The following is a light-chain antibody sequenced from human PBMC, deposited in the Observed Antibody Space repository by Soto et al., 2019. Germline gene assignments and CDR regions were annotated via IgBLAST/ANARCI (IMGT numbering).Light chain of an antibody. CDR3: MQDLQTPRIT. CDR1: QSLLHSNGYNY. Sequence: DIVMTQSPLSLPVTPGEPASISCRSSQSLLHSNGYNYLDWYLQKPGQSPQLLIYLGSNRASGGPGRFSGSGSGTDFTLKISRVEAEDVGVYYCMQDLQTPRITFGPGTKVDIK. CDR2: LGS. J-gene: IGKJ3*01. V-gene: IGKV2-28*01.